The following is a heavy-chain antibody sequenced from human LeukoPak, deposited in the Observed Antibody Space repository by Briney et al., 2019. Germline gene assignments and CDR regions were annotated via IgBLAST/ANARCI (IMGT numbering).Heavy chain of an antibody. V-gene: IGHV3-66*01. J-gene: IGHJ4*02. CDR1: GFTVSSNY. CDR3: ATDYYDSSGSYTVDY. CDR2: IYSGGNT. Sequence: GGSLRLSCAASGFTVSSNYTSWVRQAPRKGLEWVSVIYSGGNTYYADSVKGRFTISRDNSKSTLYLQMNSLRAEDTAVYYCATDYYDSSGSYTVDYWGQGTLVTVSS. D-gene: IGHD3-22*01.